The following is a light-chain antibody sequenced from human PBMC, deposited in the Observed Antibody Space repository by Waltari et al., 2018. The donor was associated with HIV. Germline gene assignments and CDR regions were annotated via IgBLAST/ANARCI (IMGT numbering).Light chain of an antibody. CDR3: QAWASSTVV. CDR2: EDN. CDR1: KLGDRY. Sequence: SYELTQPPSVSVSPGQTASITCSGDKLGDRYAYWYQQKPGQSPVLVIYEDNKRPSGIPERFSGSNSGNTATLTLSGTQAMDEADYYCQAWASSTVVFGGGTTLTVL. J-gene: IGLJ2*01. V-gene: IGLV3-1*01.